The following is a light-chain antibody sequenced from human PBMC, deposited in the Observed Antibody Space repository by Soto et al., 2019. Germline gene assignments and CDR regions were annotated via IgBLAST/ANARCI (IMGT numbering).Light chain of an antibody. CDR2: WAS. CDR3: QQRTNWPPLT. J-gene: IGKJ4*01. Sequence: DIVMTQSPDSLAVSLGERATINCKSSQSVLYSSNNKNYLAWYQQKPGQPPKLLIYWASTRESGVPDRFSGSGSGTDFSLTISSLEPEDSGVYYCQQRTNWPPLTFGGGTKVDIK. V-gene: IGKV4-1*01. CDR1: QSVLYSSNNKNY.